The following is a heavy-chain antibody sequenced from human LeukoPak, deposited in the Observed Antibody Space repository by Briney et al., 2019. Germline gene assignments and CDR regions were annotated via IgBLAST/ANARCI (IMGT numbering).Heavy chain of an antibody. J-gene: IGHJ4*02. V-gene: IGHV3-23*01. D-gene: IGHD6-6*01. Sequence: GSLRLSCAASGFTLTSYAMGWVRQAPGKGLEWVSAISASGGTTLYADSVKGRFTISRDSSKNTLYVQMNSLRAEDTAVYYCAKVSSSALDYWGQGTLVAVSS. CDR2: ISASGGTT. CDR1: GFTLTSYA. CDR3: AKVSSSALDY.